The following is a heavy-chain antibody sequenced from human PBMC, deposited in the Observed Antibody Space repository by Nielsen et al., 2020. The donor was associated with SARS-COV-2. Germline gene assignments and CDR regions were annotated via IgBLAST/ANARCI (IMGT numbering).Heavy chain of an antibody. J-gene: IGHJ6*02. V-gene: IGHV3-13*04. CDR3: ARDSGSIPAASYYYYYGMDV. CDR1: GFTFSSYD. CDR2: IGTAGDT. D-gene: IGHD2-2*01. Sequence: GESLKISCAASGFTFSSYDMHWVRQATGKGLEWVSAIGTAGDTYYPGSVKGRFTIPRDNAKNSLYLQMNSLRAEDTAVYYCARDSGSIPAASYYYYYGMDVWGQGTTVTVSS.